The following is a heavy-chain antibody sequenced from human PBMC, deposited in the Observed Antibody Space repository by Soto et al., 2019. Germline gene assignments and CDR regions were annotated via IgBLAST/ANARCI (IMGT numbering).Heavy chain of an antibody. J-gene: IGHJ4*02. CDR2: IIPIFGTA. V-gene: IGHV1-69*13. CDR1: GGTFSSYA. Sequence: GASVKVSCKASGGTFSSYAISWVRQAPGQGLEWMGGIIPIFGTANYAQKFQGRVTITADESTSTAYMELSSLRSEDTAVYYCARDRDLYYDSSNMLDYWGQGTLVTVSS. CDR3: ARDRDLYYDSSNMLDY. D-gene: IGHD3-22*01.